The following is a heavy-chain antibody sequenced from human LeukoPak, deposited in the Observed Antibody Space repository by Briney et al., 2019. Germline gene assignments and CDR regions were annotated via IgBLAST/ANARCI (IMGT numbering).Heavy chain of an antibody. CDR2: IRPSGSTAYA. D-gene: IGHD5-24*01. CDR1: GYSFTIYY. CDR3: AREGPETYYFDF. Sequence: ASVTVSFMASGYSFTIYYIHWVRQAPGQGLEYMGVIRPSGSTAYAQNYAQKFQGRVTMTRDTSTSAVYMELSSLRSEDTAVYYCAREGPETYYFDFWGQGTLVTVSS. V-gene: IGHV1-46*01. J-gene: IGHJ4*02.